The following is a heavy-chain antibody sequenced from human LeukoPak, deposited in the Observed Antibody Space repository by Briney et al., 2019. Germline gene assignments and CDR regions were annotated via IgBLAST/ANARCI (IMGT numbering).Heavy chain of an antibody. CDR3: ARVRRGLVDY. CDR1: GGSISSYY. Sequence: PSETLSLTCTVSGGSISSYYWSWIRQPPGKGLEWIGYIYYSGSTNYNPSLKSRVTISVDTSKNQFSLKPSSVTAADTAVYYCARVRRGLVDYWGQGTLVTVSS. V-gene: IGHV4-59*01. D-gene: IGHD3-10*01. J-gene: IGHJ4*02. CDR2: IYYSGST.